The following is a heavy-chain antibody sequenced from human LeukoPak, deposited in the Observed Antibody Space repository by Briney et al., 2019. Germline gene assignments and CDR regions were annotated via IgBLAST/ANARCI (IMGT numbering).Heavy chain of an antibody. D-gene: IGHD4-17*01. CDR3: ARGPFDYGDYYNYFDY. Sequence: SVKVSCEASGGTFSSYAISWVRQAPGQGLEWMGGIIPIFGTANYAQKFQGRVTITADESTSTAYMELSSLRSEDTAVYYCARGPFDYGDYYNYFDYWGQGTLVTVSS. V-gene: IGHV1-69*01. J-gene: IGHJ4*02. CDR1: GGTFSSYA. CDR2: IIPIFGTA.